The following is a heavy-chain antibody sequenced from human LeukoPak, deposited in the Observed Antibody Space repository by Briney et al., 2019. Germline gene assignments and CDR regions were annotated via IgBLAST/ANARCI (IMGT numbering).Heavy chain of an antibody. CDR1: GFTFSNYN. CDR3: ARHPTGRGPHQQDY. Sequence: GGSLRLSCAASGFTFSNYNMNWVRQAPGKGLEWVSYISSSSSTIHYADSVKGRFTISRDNAKNSLYLQMNSLRAEDTAVYYCARHPTGRGPHQQDYWGQGTLVTVSS. CDR2: ISSSSSTI. V-gene: IGHV3-48*04. D-gene: IGHD1-1*01. J-gene: IGHJ4*02.